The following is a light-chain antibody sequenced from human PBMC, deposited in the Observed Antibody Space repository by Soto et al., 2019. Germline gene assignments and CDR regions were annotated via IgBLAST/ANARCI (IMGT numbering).Light chain of an antibody. J-gene: IGKJ3*01. Sequence: DIQMTQSPSSLSASVGDRVTITCRASQGISNYVAWYQQKPGNPPKLLIYAASTLQSGVPSRFSGSGSGTDFTLTINSLQHEVVATYSCQKYSSVPVFGPGTKVDIK. V-gene: IGKV1-27*01. CDR1: QGISNY. CDR2: AAS. CDR3: QKYSSVPV.